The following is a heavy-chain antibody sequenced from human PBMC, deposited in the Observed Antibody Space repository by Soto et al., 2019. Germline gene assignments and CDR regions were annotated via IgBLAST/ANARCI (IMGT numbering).Heavy chain of an antibody. V-gene: IGHV1-3*01. J-gene: IGHJ4*02. CDR3: ARDRHSFYDLSSGWYEVFVY. D-gene: IGHD6-19*01. CDR2: INAGNGNT. CDR1: GYTFTSYA. Sequence: ASVKVSCKASGYTFTSYAMHWVRQDPGQRLEWMGWINAGNGNTKYSQKFQGRVTITRDTSASTAYMELSSLRSEDTAVYYCARDRHSFYDLSSGWYEVFVYWGQGTLVTV.